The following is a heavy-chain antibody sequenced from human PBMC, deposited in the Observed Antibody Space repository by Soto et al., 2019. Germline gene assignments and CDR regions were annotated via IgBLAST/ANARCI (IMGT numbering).Heavy chain of an antibody. CDR2: ISYDGSNI. CDR1: GFTFSSYA. V-gene: IGHV3-30-3*01. D-gene: IGHD3-10*01. J-gene: IGHJ4*02. CDR3: ARDGPAMAVGGTGGFYYY. Sequence: VGSLRLSCAASGFTFSSYAMHWVRQAPGKGLEWVAVISYDGSNIYYADSVKGRFTISRDNSKNTLYLQMNSLRAEDTAVYYCARDGPAMAVGGTGGFYYYWGQGTLVTVSS.